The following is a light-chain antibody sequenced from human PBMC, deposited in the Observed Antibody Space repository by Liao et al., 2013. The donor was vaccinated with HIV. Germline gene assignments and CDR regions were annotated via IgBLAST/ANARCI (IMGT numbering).Light chain of an antibody. CDR2: QDD. CDR3: QLWDSSSDHPYV. CDR1: KLGDKY. V-gene: IGLV3-1*01. J-gene: IGLJ1*01. Sequence: SYDLTQSSSVSVSPGQTASITCSGDKLGDKYVCWYQKKAGQSPLLVIYQDDKRPSGIPERFSGSNSGNTATLTISRVEPGDEADYYCQLWDSSSDHPYVFGTGTQVTVL.